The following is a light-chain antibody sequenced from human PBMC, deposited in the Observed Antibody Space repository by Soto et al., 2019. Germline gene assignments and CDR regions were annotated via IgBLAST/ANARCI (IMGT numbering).Light chain of an antibody. CDR2: AAS. CDR3: QQANSFPIT. CDR1: QGISSW. J-gene: IGKJ5*01. Sequence: DIQMTQSPSSLSASVGDRVTITGRASQGISSWLAWYQKKPGKAPNLLIYAASSLQSGVPSRFSGSESGTDFTLTISSLQPEDCAIYFCQQANSFPITFGQGTRLEIK. V-gene: IGKV1-12*01.